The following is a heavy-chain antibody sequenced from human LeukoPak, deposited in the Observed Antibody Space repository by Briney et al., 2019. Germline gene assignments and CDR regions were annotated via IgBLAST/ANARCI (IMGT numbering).Heavy chain of an antibody. J-gene: IGHJ6*03. Sequence: SETLSLTCTVSGGSLTNYYWSLIRQPPGKGLEWIGHSYYSGITNYNPSLKSRVTISVDTSKNQFSLRLSSVTAADTAVYYCVRGGSSSWPYYYYYMDVWGKGTTVTVSS. D-gene: IGHD6-13*01. V-gene: IGHV4-59*01. CDR1: GGSLTNYY. CDR2: SYYSGIT. CDR3: VRGGSSSWPYYYYYMDV.